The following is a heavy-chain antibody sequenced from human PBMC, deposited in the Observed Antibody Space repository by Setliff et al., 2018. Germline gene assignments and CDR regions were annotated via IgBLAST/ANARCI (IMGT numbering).Heavy chain of an antibody. Sequence: GSLRLSCAVSGFTFSYAWMHWVRQAPGKGLEWVGRIKSKTDGGPIDYAAPVKDRFTISRDDSKATLYLYMDSLKTEDTAVYYCTTDRAGCYGTTCFEIWGHGTMVTVSS. CDR2: IKSKTDGGPI. CDR3: TTDRAGCYGTTCFEI. CDR1: GFTFSYAW. J-gene: IGHJ3*02. V-gene: IGHV3-15*07. D-gene: IGHD2-2*01.